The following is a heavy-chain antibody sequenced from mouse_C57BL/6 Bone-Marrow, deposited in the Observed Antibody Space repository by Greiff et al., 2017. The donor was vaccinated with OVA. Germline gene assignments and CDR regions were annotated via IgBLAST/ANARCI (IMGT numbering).Heavy chain of an antibody. Sequence: DVKLVESGGDLVKPGGSLKLSCAASGFTFSSYGMSWVRQTPDKRLEWVATISSGGSYTYYPDSVKGRFTISRDNAKNTLYLQMSSLKSEDTAMYYCASPSRDAMDYWGQGTSVTVSS. V-gene: IGHV5-6*02. CDR3: ASPSRDAMDY. CDR2: ISSGGSYT. CDR1: GFTFSSYG. D-gene: IGHD3-3*01. J-gene: IGHJ4*01.